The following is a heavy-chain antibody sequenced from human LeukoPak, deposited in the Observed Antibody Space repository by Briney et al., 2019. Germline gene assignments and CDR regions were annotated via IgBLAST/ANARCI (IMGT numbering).Heavy chain of an antibody. J-gene: IGHJ4*02. CDR2: IKGSAEAT. CDR1: GFTFSSYI. D-gene: IGHD3-16*02. CDR3: ARDHGNRCYPPSDY. Sequence: GGSLRLSCEASGFTFSSYIMTWVRQAPGKGLEWVSTIKGSAEATFYADSVKDRFTISRDNSKNTLYLQMNSLRADDTALYFCARDHGNRCYPPSDYWGQGTLVTVSS. V-gene: IGHV3-23*01.